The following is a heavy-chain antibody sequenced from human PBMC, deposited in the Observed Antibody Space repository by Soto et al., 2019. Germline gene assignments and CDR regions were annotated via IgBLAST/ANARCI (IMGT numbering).Heavy chain of an antibody. D-gene: IGHD5-12*01. V-gene: IGHV1-69*04. CDR1: GGTFSSYT. Sequence: ASVKVSCKASGGTFSSYTISWVRQAPGQGLEWMGRIIPILGIANYAQKFQGRVTITADKSTSTAYMELSSLRSEDTAVYYCARDAEASGYEGTDDAFDIWGQGTMVTVSS. J-gene: IGHJ3*02. CDR2: IIPILGIA. CDR3: ARDAEASGYEGTDDAFDI.